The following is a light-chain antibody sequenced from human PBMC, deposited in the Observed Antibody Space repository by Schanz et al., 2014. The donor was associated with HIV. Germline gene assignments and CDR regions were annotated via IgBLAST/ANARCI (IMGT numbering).Light chain of an antibody. CDR3: QQCVTYPYT. CDR2: QAS. Sequence: AIQMTQSPSSLSASVGDRVTITCRASQDIRNDLGWYQQKPGRAPKLLIYQASILETGVPSRFSGSGSGTSFTLTITSLQPDDFATYYCQQCVTYPYTFDQGTKLDIK. CDR1: QDIRND. V-gene: IGKV1-6*01. J-gene: IGKJ2*01.